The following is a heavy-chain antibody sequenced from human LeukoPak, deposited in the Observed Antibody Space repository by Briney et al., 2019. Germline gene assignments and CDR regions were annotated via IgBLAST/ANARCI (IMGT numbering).Heavy chain of an antibody. Sequence: ASVKVSCKASGYTFTSYYMHWVRQAPGQGLEWMGIINPSGGSTSYAQKLQGRVTMTTDTSTSTAYMELRSLRSDDTAVYYCARITQEILTGYYLLPRLDWDYGMDVWGQGTTVTVSS. V-gene: IGHV1-46*01. D-gene: IGHD3-9*01. CDR3: ARITQEILTGYYLLPRLDWDYGMDV. CDR1: GYTFTSYY. CDR2: INPSGGST. J-gene: IGHJ6*02.